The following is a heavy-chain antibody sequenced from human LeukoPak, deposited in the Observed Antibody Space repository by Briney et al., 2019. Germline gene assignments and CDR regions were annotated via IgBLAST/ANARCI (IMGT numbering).Heavy chain of an antibody. D-gene: IGHD3-10*01. CDR3: ARDMGPRGGNYFDY. CDR2: IYYSGST. V-gene: IGHV4-59*01. Sequence: PSETLSLTCAVYGGSFSGYYWSWIRQPPGKGLEWIGYIYYSGSTNYNPSLKSRVTISVDTSKNQFSLKLSSVTAADTAVYYCARDMGPRGGNYFDYWGQGTLVTVSS. J-gene: IGHJ4*02. CDR1: GGSFSGYY.